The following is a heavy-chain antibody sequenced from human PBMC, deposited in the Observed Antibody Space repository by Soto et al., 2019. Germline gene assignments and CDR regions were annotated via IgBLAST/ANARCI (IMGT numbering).Heavy chain of an antibody. CDR2: INHSGST. CDR1: GGSFSGYY. Sequence: SETLSLTCAVYGGSFSGYYWSWIRQPPGKGLEWIGEINHSGSTNYNPSLKSRVTISVDTSKDQFSLKLSSVTAADTAVYYCARSRIVLMVYATRGYFDYWGQGTLVTVYS. CDR3: ARSRIVLMVYATRGYFDY. D-gene: IGHD2-8*01. V-gene: IGHV4-34*01. J-gene: IGHJ4*02.